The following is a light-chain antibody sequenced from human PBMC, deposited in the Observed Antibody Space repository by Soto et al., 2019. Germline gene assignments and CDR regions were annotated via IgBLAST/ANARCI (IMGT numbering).Light chain of an antibody. J-gene: IGKJ2*01. Sequence: EIVMTQSPAALSVSPGERATLSCRASQSVSSNLAWYQQKPGQAPRLLIYGASTRATGIPARFSGSGSGTEFTLTISSLQSDDVAVYFCQQYNSCPPYTFGQGTKLEIK. CDR1: QSVSSN. V-gene: IGKV3-15*01. CDR3: QQYNSCPPYT. CDR2: GAS.